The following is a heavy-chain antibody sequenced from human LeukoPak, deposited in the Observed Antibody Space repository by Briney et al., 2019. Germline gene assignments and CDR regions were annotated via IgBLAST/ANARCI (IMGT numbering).Heavy chain of an antibody. CDR2: INPNSGGT. V-gene: IGHV1-2*02. D-gene: IGHD3-22*01. J-gene: IGHJ4*02. CDR3: ARDFTGRMIVYYFDY. CDR1: GYTVTSYY. Sequence: ASVKVSCKASGYTVTSYYMHWVRQAPGQGLEWMGWINPNSGGTNYAQKFQGRVTMTRDTSISTAYMELSRLRSDDTAVYYCARDFTGRMIVYYFDYWGQGTLVTVSS.